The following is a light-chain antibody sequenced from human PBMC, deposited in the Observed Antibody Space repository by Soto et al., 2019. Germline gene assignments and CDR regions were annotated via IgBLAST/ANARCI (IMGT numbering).Light chain of an antibody. CDR3: KQLNSYPQT. CDR2: SAS. Sequence: IQLPQSPSSLSASVGARVPITCQASRGISSYLAWYQQKPGKAPKLLVYSASTLQSGVPSRFSGSGSGPDFTLTISSLQPEDSATYFCKQLNSYPQTVGKGTRLEIK. CDR1: RGISSY. J-gene: IGKJ5*01. V-gene: IGKV1-9*01.